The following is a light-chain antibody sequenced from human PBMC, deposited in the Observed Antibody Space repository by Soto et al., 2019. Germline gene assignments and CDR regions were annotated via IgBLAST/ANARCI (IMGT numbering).Light chain of an antibody. J-gene: IGKJ5*01. V-gene: IGKV1-39*01. CDR2: AAS. Sequence: DIQMTQSPSSLSASVGDRVTITCRASQSIATYLNWYQHKLGKAPKLLIYAASSLQTGVPSRFSASESGRYFALSISRQQAGDFATYFCQQSYTIPVTFGQGTRLEIK. CDR1: QSIATY. CDR3: QQSYTIPVT.